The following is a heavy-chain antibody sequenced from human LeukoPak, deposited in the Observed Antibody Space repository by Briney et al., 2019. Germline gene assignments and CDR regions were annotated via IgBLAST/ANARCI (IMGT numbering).Heavy chain of an antibody. CDR1: GFTVSSNY. D-gene: IGHD2-21*02. V-gene: IGHV3-66*01. J-gene: IGHJ4*02. CDR2: IYSSGST. Sequence: GGSLRLSCAASGFTVSSNYMSWVRQAPGKGLEWVSVIYSSGSTYYADSVKGRFTISRDNSKNTLYLQMNSLRAGDTAVYYCWAYCGGDCYSFLPFDYWGQGTLVTVSS. CDR3: WAYCGGDCYSFLPFDY.